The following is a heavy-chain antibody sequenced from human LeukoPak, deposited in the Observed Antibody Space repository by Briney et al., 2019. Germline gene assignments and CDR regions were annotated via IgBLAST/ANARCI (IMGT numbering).Heavy chain of an antibody. CDR3: ARGVVAAPNDAFDI. J-gene: IGHJ3*02. Sequence: SETLSLTCAVYGGSFSGYYWSWIRQPPGKGLEWIGEINHSGSTNYNPSLKSRVTISADTSKNQFSLKLSSVTAADTAVYYCARGVVAAPNDAFDIWGQGTMVTVSS. V-gene: IGHV4-34*01. CDR1: GGSFSGYY. D-gene: IGHD2-15*01. CDR2: INHSGST.